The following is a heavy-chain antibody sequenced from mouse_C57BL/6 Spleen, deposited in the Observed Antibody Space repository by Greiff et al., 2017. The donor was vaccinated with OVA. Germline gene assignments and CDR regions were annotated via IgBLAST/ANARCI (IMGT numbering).Heavy chain of an antibody. V-gene: IGHV1-82*01. CDR2: IYPGDGDT. Sequence: QVQLQQSGPELVKPGASVKISCKASGYAFSSSWMNWVKQRPGKGLEWIGRIYPGDGDTNYNGKFKGKATLTADKSSSTAYMQLSSLTSEDSAVYFCARGTTVVATDAMDYWGQGTSVTVSS. D-gene: IGHD1-1*01. J-gene: IGHJ4*01. CDR3: ARGTTVVATDAMDY. CDR1: GYAFSSSW.